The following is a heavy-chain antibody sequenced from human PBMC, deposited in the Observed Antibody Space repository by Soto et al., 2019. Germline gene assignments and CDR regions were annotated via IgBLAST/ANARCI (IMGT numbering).Heavy chain of an antibody. CDR3: ARVTTGKSGRFDY. V-gene: IGHV3-11*01. D-gene: IGHD1-1*01. CDR2: ISSSGSTI. Sequence: GGSLRLSCVASGFTFSDYYMSWIRQAPGKGLEWLSYISSSGSTIYYADSVKGRFTISRDNAENSLYLQMNSLRVEDTAVYYWARVTTGKSGRFDYWGQGTLVTVSS. CDR1: GFTFSDYY. J-gene: IGHJ4*02.